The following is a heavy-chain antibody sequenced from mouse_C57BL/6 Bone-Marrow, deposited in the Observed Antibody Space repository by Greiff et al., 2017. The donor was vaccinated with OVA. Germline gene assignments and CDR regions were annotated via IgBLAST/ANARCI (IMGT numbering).Heavy chain of an antibody. J-gene: IGHJ2*01. CDR3: ARDYYVTSPRYFDY. V-gene: IGHV14-3*01. Sequence: VQLQQSVAELVRPGASVKLSCTASGFNIKNTYMHWVKQRPEQGLEWIGRIDPANGNTKYAPKFQGKATITADTSSNTAYLQLSSLTSEDSAVYYCARDYYVTSPRYFDYWGQGTTLTVSS. CDR1: GFNIKNTY. D-gene: IGHD1-1*01. CDR2: IDPANGNT.